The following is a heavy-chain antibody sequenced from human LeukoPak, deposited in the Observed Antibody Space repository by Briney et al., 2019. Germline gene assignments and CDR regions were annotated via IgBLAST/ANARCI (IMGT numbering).Heavy chain of an antibody. V-gene: IGHV1-69*06. CDR3: ARGFGLVPLYYYYYMDV. CDR1: GGTFSSYA. Sequence: SVKVSCKASGGTFSSYAISWVRQAPGQGLEWMGGIIPIFGTANYAQKFQGRVTITADKSTSTAYMELSSLRSEDTAVYYCARGFGLVPLYYYYYMDVWGKGTTVTVSS. CDR2: IIPIFGTA. J-gene: IGHJ6*03. D-gene: IGHD3-16*01.